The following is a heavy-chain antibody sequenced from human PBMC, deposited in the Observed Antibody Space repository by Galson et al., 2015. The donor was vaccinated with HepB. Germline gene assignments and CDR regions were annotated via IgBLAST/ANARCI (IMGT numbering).Heavy chain of an antibody. J-gene: IGHJ4*02. V-gene: IGHV3-74*01. CDR3: ARSKLRVFPSSYGPHLGDY. Sequence: SLRLSCEASGFTFSSSWVHWVRQAPGKGLVWVSRINSGGGSTSYADSVKGRFTISRDNAKNTLYLHMNSLRAEDTAVYYCARSKLRVFPSSYGPHLGDYWGQGTLVTVSS. CDR1: GFTFSSSW. D-gene: IGHD5-18*01. CDR2: INSGGGST.